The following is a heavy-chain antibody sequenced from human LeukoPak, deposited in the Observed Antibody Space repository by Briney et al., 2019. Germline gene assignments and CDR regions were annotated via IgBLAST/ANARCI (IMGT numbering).Heavy chain of an antibody. CDR3: AKGPRGATYYDILTGPLDY. J-gene: IGHJ4*02. CDR2: ISWNSGSI. V-gene: IGHV3-9*01. Sequence: GGSLRLSCAASGFTFDDYAMHWVRQAPGKGLEWVSGISWNSGSIGYADSVKGRFTISRDNAKNSLYLQMNSLRAEDTALYYCAKGPRGATYYDILTGPLDYWGQGTLVTVSS. D-gene: IGHD3-9*01. CDR1: GFTFDDYA.